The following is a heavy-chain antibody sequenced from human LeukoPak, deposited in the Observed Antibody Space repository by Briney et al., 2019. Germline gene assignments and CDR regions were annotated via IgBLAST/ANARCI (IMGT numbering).Heavy chain of an antibody. CDR1: GFTFSSYS. D-gene: IGHD5-18*01. CDR2: ISFSSATI. J-gene: IGHJ4*02. V-gene: IGHV3-48*01. CDR3: AKFDVGTAMVLGHLNY. Sequence: GGSLRLSCEASGFTFSSYSMNWVRQAPGKGLEWVSYISFSSATIHYADSVKGRFTISRDNAKNSLYLQMNSLRAEDTAVYYCAKFDVGTAMVLGHLNYWGQGTLVIVSS.